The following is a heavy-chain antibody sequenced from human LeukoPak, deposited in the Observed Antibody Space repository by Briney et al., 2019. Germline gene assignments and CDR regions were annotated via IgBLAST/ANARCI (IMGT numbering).Heavy chain of an antibody. J-gene: IGHJ4*02. V-gene: IGHV1-46*01. D-gene: IGHD6-19*01. CDR3: AREAVAGTTYFDY. Sequence: ASVKVSCKASGYTFTGYWMHWVRQAPGQGLEWMGIINPSGGGTSYAQKFQGRVTMTRDTSTSTVYMELSSLRSEDTAVYYCAREAVAGTTYFDYWGQGTLVTVSS. CDR2: INPSGGGT. CDR1: GYTFTGYW.